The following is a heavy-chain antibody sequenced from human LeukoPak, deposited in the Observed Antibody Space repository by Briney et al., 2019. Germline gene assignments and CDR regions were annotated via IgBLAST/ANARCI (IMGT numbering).Heavy chain of an antibody. D-gene: IGHD4-23*01. CDR3: ARHIGYGGNQYFDY. J-gene: IGHJ4*02. CDR2: IYYSGST. Sequence: PSETLSLTCTVSGGSISSSSYCWGWIRQPPGKGLEWIGSIYYSGSTYYNPSLKSRVTISVDTSKNHFSLKLSSVTAADTAVYYCARHIGYGGNQYFDYWGQGTLVTVSS. V-gene: IGHV4-39*01. CDR1: GGSISSSSYC.